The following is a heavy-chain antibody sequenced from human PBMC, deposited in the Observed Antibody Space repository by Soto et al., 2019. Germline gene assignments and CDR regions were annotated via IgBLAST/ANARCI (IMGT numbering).Heavy chain of an antibody. CDR3: ARDSAIKLRSTVPVSGMDV. D-gene: IGHD3-3*01. CDR1: GGTFSSYA. Sequence: ASVKVSCKASGGTFSSYAISWVRQAPGQGLEWMGGIIPIFGTANYAQKFQGRVTITADESTSTAYMELGSLRSEDTAVYYCARDSAIKLRSTVPVSGMDVWGQGTTVTVSS. J-gene: IGHJ6*02. V-gene: IGHV1-69*13. CDR2: IIPIFGTA.